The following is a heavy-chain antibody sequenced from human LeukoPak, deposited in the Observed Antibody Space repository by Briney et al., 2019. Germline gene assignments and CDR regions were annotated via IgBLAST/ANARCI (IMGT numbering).Heavy chain of an antibody. V-gene: IGHV1-46*01. CDR2: INPSGGST. CDR1: GYTFTSYY. D-gene: IGHD3-3*01. Sequence: ASVKVSCKASGYTFTSYYMHWVRQAPGQGLEWMGIINPSGGSTSYAQKFQGRVTMTRDMSTSTVYMELSSLRSEDTAVYYCARDLSLYYDFWSGYLDYWGQGTLVTVSS. J-gene: IGHJ4*02. CDR3: ARDLSLYYDFWSGYLDY.